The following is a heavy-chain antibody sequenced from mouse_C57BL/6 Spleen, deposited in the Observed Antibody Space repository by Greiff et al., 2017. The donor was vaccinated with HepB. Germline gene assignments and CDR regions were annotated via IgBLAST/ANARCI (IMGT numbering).Heavy chain of an antibody. Sequence: EVQLQQSGAELVRPGASVKLSCTASGFNIKDYYMHWVKQRPEQGLEWIGRIDPEDGDTEYAPKFQGKATMTADTSSNTAYLQLSSLTSEDTAVYYCTTPSNTTVVASDYWGQGTTLTVSS. D-gene: IGHD1-1*01. CDR2: IDPEDGDT. CDR3: TTPSNTTVVASDY. V-gene: IGHV14-1*01. J-gene: IGHJ2*01. CDR1: GFNIKDYY.